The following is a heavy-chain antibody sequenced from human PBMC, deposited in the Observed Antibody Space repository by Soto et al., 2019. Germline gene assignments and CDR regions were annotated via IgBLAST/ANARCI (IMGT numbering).Heavy chain of an antibody. CDR2: ISGSGGST. CDR1: GFTFSSYA. CDR3: AKTDSSGWYGVWDY. Sequence: GGSLRLSCAASGFTFSSYAMSWVRQAPGKGLEWVSAISGSGGSTYYADSVKGRFTISRDNSKNTLYLQMNSLRAEDSAVYYCAKTDSSGWYGVWDYWGQGTLVTVSS. J-gene: IGHJ4*02. D-gene: IGHD6-19*01. V-gene: IGHV3-23*01.